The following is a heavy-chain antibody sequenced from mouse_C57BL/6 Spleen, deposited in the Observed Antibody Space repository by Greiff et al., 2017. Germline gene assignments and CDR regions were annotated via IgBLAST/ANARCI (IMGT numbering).Heavy chain of an antibody. CDR1: GYTFTSYW. J-gene: IGHJ4*01. V-gene: IGHV1-69*01. CDR2: IDPSDSFT. CDR3: ARPYYYGSSYYAMDY. Sequence: QVQLQQPGAELVLPGASVKLSCKASGYTFTSYWMHWVKQRPGPGLEWIGEIDPSDSFTNYNQKFKGKSTLTVDKSSSTAYMQLSSLTSEDSAVYYCARPYYYGSSYYAMDYWGQGTSVTVSS. D-gene: IGHD1-1*01.